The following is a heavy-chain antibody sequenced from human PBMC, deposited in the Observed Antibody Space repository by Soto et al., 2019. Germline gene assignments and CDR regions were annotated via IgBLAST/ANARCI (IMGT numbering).Heavy chain of an antibody. Sequence: PGGSLRLSCAASGFTFSSYAMSWVRQAPGKGLEWVSGISGSGDSTYYADSVKGRFTISRDNSENTLYLQMNSLRAEDTAVYYCAKGPLYHPSYSWFDPWGQGTLVTVSS. J-gene: IGHJ5*02. CDR1: GFTFSSYA. CDR2: ISGSGDST. V-gene: IGHV3-23*01. CDR3: AKGPLYHPSYSWFDP. D-gene: IGHD2-2*01.